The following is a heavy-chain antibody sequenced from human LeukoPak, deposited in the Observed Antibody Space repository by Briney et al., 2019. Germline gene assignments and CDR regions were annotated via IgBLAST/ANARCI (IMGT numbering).Heavy chain of an antibody. J-gene: IGHJ2*01. D-gene: IGHD2-2*01. CDR2: ISSSSSTI. V-gene: IGHV3-48*01. Sequence: GGSLRLSCAASGFTFSSYSMNWVRQAPGKGLEWVSYISSSSSTIYYADSVKGRLTISRDNAKNSLYLQMNSLRAEDTAVYYCASGGYQLLFPWYFDLWGRGTLVTVSS. CDR3: ASGGYQLLFPWYFDL. CDR1: GFTFSSYS.